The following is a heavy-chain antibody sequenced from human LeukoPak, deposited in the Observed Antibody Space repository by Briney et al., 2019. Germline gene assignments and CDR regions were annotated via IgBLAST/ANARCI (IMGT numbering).Heavy chain of an antibody. CDR1: GGSFSGYY. D-gene: IGHD5-18*01. Sequence: SETLSLTCAVYGGSFSGYYWSWIRQPPGKGLEWIGEINHSGSTNYNPSLKSRVTISVDTSENQFSLKLSSVTAADTAVYYCARAPRGYSYGFRNWFDPWGQGTLVTVSS. V-gene: IGHV4-34*01. CDR3: ARAPRGYSYGFRNWFDP. CDR2: INHSGST. J-gene: IGHJ5*02.